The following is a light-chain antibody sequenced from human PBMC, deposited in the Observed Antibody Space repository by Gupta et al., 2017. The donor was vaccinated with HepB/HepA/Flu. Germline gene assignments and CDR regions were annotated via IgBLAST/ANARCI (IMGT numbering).Light chain of an antibody. V-gene: IGLV6-57*03. J-gene: IGLJ2*01. CDR1: SGSIASNY. Sequence: SCTRSSGSIASNYVQWYQQRPGSAPTTVIYEDNQRPSGVPDRFSGSIDSSSNSASLTISGLKTEDEADYYCPSYDIGYGVFGGGTKLTVL. CDR2: EDN. CDR3: PSYDIGYGV.